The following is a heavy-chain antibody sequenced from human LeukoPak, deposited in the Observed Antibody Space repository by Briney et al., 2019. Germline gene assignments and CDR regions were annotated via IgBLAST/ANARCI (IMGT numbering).Heavy chain of an antibody. CDR1: GGSFSGYY. Sequence: PSETLSLTCAVYGGSFSGYYWSWIRQPPGKGLEWIGEINHSGSTNYNPSLKSRVTISVDTSKNQFSLKLSSVTAADTAVYYCARGGGYYSPSWYDYWGQGTLVTVSS. D-gene: IGHD3-22*01. CDR3: ARGGGYYSPSWYDY. CDR2: INHSGST. V-gene: IGHV4-34*01. J-gene: IGHJ4*02.